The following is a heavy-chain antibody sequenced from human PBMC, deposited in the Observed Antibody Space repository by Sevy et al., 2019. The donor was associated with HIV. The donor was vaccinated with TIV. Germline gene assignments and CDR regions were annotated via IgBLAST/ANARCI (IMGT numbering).Heavy chain of an antibody. CDR1: GFTFSSYW. D-gene: IGHD6-13*01. Sequence: GGSLRLSCAASGFTFSSYWMSWVRQAPGKGLEWVANIKQDGSEKYYVDSVKGRFTISRDNAKNSLYLQMNSLRAEDTAVYYCARNGGYSSSSAYSRGAFDIWGQGTMVTVSS. CDR3: ARNGGYSSSSAYSRGAFDI. V-gene: IGHV3-7*01. CDR2: IKQDGSEK. J-gene: IGHJ3*02.